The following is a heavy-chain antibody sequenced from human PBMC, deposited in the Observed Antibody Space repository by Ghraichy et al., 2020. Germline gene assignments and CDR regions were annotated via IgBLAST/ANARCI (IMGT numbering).Heavy chain of an antibody. CDR2: IYYSGST. D-gene: IGHD6-19*01. CDR1: GCSISSYY. CDR3: ARDRAVASD. V-gene: IGHV4-59*01. J-gene: IGHJ4*02. Sequence: SETLSLTCTVSGCSISSYYWSWIRQPPGKGLEWIGYIYYSGSTNYNPSLKSRVTISVDTSKNQFSLKLSSVTAADTAVYYCARDRAVASDWGQGTLVTVSS.